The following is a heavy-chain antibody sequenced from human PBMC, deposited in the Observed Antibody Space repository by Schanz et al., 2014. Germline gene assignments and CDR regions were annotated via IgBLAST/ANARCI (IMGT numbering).Heavy chain of an antibody. CDR2: ISAFDDKT. CDR1: GYTFTSYY. J-gene: IGHJ3*01. Sequence: QVQLVQSGAEVKKPGASVKVSCKASGYTFTSYYMHWVRQAPGKGPEWMGWISAFDDKTDYAQNFQGRLIMTTDTSTTTVYMELRGLRSDDTAVYYCARETTIITGGAFDVWGQGTMVTVSS. V-gene: IGHV1-18*04. CDR3: ARETTIITGGAFDV. D-gene: IGHD3-9*01.